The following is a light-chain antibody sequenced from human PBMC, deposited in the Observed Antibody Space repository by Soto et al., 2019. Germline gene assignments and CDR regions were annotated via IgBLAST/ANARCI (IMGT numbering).Light chain of an antibody. Sequence: DIQMTQSPSTLSASVGDRVTITCRASQSISSWLAWYQQKPGKAPKLLIYDASSLESGVPSRFSGSGSGTEFTLTISSLQPDDFAAYYCQQYNSYWPCAQGTKLDIK. J-gene: IGKJ1*01. CDR1: QSISSW. CDR2: DAS. CDR3: QQYNSYWP. V-gene: IGKV1-5*01.